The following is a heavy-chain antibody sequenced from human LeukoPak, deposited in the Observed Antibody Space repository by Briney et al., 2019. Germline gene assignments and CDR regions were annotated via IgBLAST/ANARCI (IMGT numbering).Heavy chain of an antibody. D-gene: IGHD1-1*01. Sequence: PGGSLRLSCAASGFTFSSYSMNWVRQAPGKGLEWVSSISSSSSYIYYADSVKGRFTISRDNAKNSLYLQMNSLRAEDTAVYYCARDRATWLELEPGGFDYWGQGTLVTVSS. CDR3: ARDRATWLELEPGGFDY. V-gene: IGHV3-21*01. CDR2: ISSSSSYI. CDR1: GFTFSSYS. J-gene: IGHJ4*02.